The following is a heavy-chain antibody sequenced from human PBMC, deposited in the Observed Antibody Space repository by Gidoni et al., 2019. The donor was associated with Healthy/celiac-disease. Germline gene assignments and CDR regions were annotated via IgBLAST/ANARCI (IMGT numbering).Heavy chain of an antibody. Sequence: QVQLQESGPGLVKPSETLSLTCTVSGGSVSSGSYYWSWIRQPPGKGLEWIGYIYYSGSTNYNPSLKSRVTISVDTSKNQFSLKLSSVTAADTAVYYCAREVPGGYYDSSGSPDGDFDLWGRGTLVTVSS. D-gene: IGHD3-22*01. V-gene: IGHV4-61*01. J-gene: IGHJ2*01. CDR1: GGSVSSGSYY. CDR3: AREVPGGYYDSSGSPDGDFDL. CDR2: IYYSGST.